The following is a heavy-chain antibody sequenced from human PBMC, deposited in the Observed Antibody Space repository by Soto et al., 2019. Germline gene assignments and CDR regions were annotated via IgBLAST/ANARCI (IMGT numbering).Heavy chain of an antibody. CDR3: ARGYDCTNGVCYGVDY. CDR1: GGSISSGGYY. Sequence: QVQLQESGPGLVKPSQTLSLTCTVSGGSISSGGYYWSWIRQHPGKGLEWIGYIYYSGSTYYNPSLKSRGTISVDTSKNQFSLKLSSVTAADTAVYYCARGYDCTNGVCYGVDYWGQGTLVTVSS. D-gene: IGHD2-8*01. CDR2: IYYSGST. J-gene: IGHJ4*02. V-gene: IGHV4-31*03.